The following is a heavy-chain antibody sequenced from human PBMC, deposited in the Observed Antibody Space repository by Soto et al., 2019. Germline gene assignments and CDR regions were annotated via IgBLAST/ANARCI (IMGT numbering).Heavy chain of an antibody. J-gene: IGHJ5*02. V-gene: IGHV4-38-2*01. D-gene: IGHD6-19*01. CDR3: AGSVSSGWYSGRCDP. CDR2: SYHSGST. Sequence: SETLPLTCAVSGYSISSDYYWGWIRHPPGKRLEWSRSSYHSGSTYYNPSRKSRLTRSVDTSKNQFSLKLSSVSAAYTAVYYCAGSVSSGWYSGRCDPCEQGSRVSV. CDR1: GYSISSDYY.